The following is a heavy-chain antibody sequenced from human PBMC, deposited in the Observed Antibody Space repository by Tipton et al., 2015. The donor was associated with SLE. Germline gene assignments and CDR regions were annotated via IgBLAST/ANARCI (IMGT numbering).Heavy chain of an antibody. CDR3: ARAGGIAARSYYYYYYYMDV. Sequence: TLSLTCIVSGDSISNYYWSWIRQPPGKGLEWIGYIYYSGSTNYNPSLKSRVTISVDTSKNQFSLKLSSVTAADTAVYYCARAGGIAARSYYYYYYYMDVWGKGTTVTVSS. V-gene: IGHV4-59*01. CDR1: GDSISNYY. J-gene: IGHJ6*03. CDR2: IYYSGST. D-gene: IGHD6-6*01.